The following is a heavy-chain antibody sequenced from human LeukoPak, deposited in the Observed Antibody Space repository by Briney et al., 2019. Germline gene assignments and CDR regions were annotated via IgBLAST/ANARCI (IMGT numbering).Heavy chain of an antibody. V-gene: IGHV3-21*01. CDR2: ISTSRNYI. Sequence: NPGRSLRLSCVVSGFTFSSYHMNWVRQAPGKGLEWVSSISTSRNYIYYADSVTGRFTISRDNAKNSLYLQMNSLRAEDTAVYYCARRAMTERGVSYGLDYWGQGTLVTVSS. CDR3: ARRAMTERGVSYGLDY. J-gene: IGHJ4*02. CDR1: GFTFSSYH. D-gene: IGHD5-18*01.